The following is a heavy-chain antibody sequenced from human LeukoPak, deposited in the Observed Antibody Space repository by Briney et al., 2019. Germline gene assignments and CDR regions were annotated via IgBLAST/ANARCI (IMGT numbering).Heavy chain of an antibody. J-gene: IGHJ3*02. Sequence: SETLSLTCTVSGGSISSSSYYWGWIRQPPGKGLEWIGSIYYSGSTYYNPSLKSRVTISVDTSKNQFSLKLSSVTAADTAVYYCARDPPNYYDSSGNDAFDIWGQGTMVTVSS. D-gene: IGHD3-22*01. V-gene: IGHV4-39*07. CDR1: GGSISSSSYY. CDR3: ARDPPNYYDSSGNDAFDI. CDR2: IYYSGST.